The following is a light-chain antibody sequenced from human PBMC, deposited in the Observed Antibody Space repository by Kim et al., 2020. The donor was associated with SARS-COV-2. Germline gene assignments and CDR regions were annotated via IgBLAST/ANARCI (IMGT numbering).Light chain of an antibody. CDR3: QAWDSSTAV. CDR2: QDS. J-gene: IGLJ2*01. CDR1: KLGDKY. V-gene: IGLV3-1*01. Sequence: VSPGQTASITCSGDKLGDKYACWYQQKPGQSPVLVIYQDSKRPSGIPERFSGSTSGNTATLTISGTQAMDEADYYCQAWDSSTAVFGGGTQLTVL.